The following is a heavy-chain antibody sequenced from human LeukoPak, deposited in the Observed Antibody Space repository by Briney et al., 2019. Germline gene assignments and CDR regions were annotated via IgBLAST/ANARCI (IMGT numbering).Heavy chain of an antibody. D-gene: IGHD3-10*01. V-gene: IGHV3-9*01. CDR2: ISWNSGSI. J-gene: IGHJ5*02. CDR1: GLTFDDYA. Sequence: GRSLRLSCAASGLTFDDYAMHWVRQAPGKGLEWVSGISWNSGSIGYADSVKGRFTISRDNAKNSLYLQMNSLRAEDTALYYCANDRSRGSGRRSFDWFDPWGQGTLVTVSS. CDR3: ANDRSRGSGRRSFDWFDP.